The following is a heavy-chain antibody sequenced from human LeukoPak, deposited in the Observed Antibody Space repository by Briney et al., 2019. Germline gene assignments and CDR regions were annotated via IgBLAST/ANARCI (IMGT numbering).Heavy chain of an antibody. Sequence: IPSETLSLTCTVSGGSMSSYYWSWIRHPAGKGLEWSGRIYTSGSTNYNPSLKSRVTISVDKSKNQFSLKLSSVTAADTAVYYCARGLVCSSTSCARNGINYFDYWGQGTLVTVSS. D-gene: IGHD2-2*01. CDR2: IYTSGST. CDR1: GGSMSSYY. V-gene: IGHV4-4*07. CDR3: ARGLVCSSTSCARNGINYFDY. J-gene: IGHJ4*02.